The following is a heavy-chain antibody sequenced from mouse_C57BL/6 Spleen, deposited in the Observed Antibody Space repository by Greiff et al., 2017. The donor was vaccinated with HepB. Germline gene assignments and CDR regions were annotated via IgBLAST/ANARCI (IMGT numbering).Heavy chain of an antibody. D-gene: IGHD3-1*01. CDR3: ARYSSRGGTRYFDV. V-gene: IGHV7-3*01. J-gene: IGHJ1*03. CDR2: IRNKANGYTT. CDR1: GFTFTDYY. Sequence: EVMLVESGGGLVQPGGSLSLSCAASGFTFTDYYMSWVRQPPGKALEWLGFIRNKANGYTTEYSASVKGRFTISRDNSQSILYLQMNALRAEDSATYYCARYSSRGGTRYFDVWGTGTTVTVSS.